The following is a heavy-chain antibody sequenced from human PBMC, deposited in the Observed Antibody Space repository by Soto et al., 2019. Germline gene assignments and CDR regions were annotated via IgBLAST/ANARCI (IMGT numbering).Heavy chain of an antibody. Sequence: QVRLVQSGAEVKKPGSSVKVSCKASGGTFSNYAIAWLRQAPGQGLEWMGGIILPFGTPNYAQKFQGRVTISADESMTTAYMEMSGLTSEDTAVYYCVRGPDYEGYFDYWGRGTLVTVSS. V-gene: IGHV1-69*12. D-gene: IGHD4-17*01. J-gene: IGHJ4*02. CDR2: IILPFGTP. CDR1: GGTFSNYA. CDR3: VRGPDYEGYFDY.